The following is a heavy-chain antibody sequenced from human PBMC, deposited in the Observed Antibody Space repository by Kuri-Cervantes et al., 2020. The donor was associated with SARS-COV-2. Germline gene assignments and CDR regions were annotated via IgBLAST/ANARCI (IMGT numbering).Heavy chain of an antibody. CDR3: ARGRGYYGSETYYNNFDY. Sequence: ASVKVSCKASGYTFTSYDINWVRQATGQGLEWMGWMNPDSGNTGYAQKFQGRLTITRDTSISTAYMELSSLGSEDTAVYYCARGRGYYGSETYYNNFDYWGQGTLVTVSS. V-gene: IGHV1-8*03. CDR1: GYTFTSYD. J-gene: IGHJ4*02. D-gene: IGHD3-10*01. CDR2: MNPDSGNT.